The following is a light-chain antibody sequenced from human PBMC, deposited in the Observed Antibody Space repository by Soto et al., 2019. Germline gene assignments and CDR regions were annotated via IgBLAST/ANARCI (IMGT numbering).Light chain of an antibody. CDR3: QQLYSFPRT. CDR2: AAS. CDR1: QDMTSY. V-gene: IGKV1-9*01. J-gene: IGKJ2*01. Sequence: DIQLTQSPSFLSASVGDRVTITCRASQDMTSYLAWYQQKPGKAPKVLIYAASTLQSGVPSRFSGSGSVTEFTLAITSLQPEDFATDYCQQLYSFPRTFGQRTKLEIK.